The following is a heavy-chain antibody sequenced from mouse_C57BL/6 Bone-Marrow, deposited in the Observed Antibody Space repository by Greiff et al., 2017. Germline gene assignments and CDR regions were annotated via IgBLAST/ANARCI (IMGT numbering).Heavy chain of an antibody. Sequence: QVQLQQPGAELVKPGASVKMSCKASGYTFTSYWITWVKQRPGQGLEWIRDIYPGSGSTNYNEKFKSKATLTVDTSSSTAYMQLSSLTSEDSAVYYCARGGGYYVRYFDYWGQGTTLTVSS. CDR2: IYPGSGST. J-gene: IGHJ2*01. CDR1: GYTFTSYW. CDR3: ARGGGYYVRYFDY. V-gene: IGHV1-55*01. D-gene: IGHD2-3*01.